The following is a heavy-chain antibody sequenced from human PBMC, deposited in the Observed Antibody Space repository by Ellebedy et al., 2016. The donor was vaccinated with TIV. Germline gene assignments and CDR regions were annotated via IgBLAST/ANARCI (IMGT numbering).Heavy chain of an antibody. Sequence: PGGSLRLSCAASGFTSSNYAMSWVRQAPGKGLEWFSATSGSDDSTYHADSVRGRFTISRDNSKSTLFLQMNSLRAEDTAVYYCARGSLVSCRRTLCYSLDYWGQGTLVTVSA. CDR2: TSGSDDST. J-gene: IGHJ4*02. CDR3: ARGSLVSCRRTLCYSLDY. CDR1: GFTSSNYA. D-gene: IGHD5/OR15-5a*01. V-gene: IGHV3-23*01.